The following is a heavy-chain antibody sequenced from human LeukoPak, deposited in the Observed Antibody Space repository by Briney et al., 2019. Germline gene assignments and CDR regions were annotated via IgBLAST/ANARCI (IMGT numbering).Heavy chain of an antibody. D-gene: IGHD7-27*01. CDR2: TSYRSKWYS. J-gene: IGHJ3*02. CDR1: GDSVSSNSAA. V-gene: IGHV6-1*01. CDR3: ARDPAGDLAFDI. Sequence: SQTLSLTCAISGDSVSSNSAAWNWIRQSPSRGLEWLGRTSYRSKWYSDFALSVKSRITINPDTSKNQFSLQLNSVTPEDMAVYYCARDPAGDLAFDIWGQGTMVTVSS.